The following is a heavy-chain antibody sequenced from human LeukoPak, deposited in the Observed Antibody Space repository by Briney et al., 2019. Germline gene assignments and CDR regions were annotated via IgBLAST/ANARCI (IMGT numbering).Heavy chain of an antibody. J-gene: IGHJ3*02. Sequence: PSETLSLTCTVSGGSISSYYWSWIRQPPGKGLEWIGYIYYSGSTNYNPSLKSRVTISVDTSKNQFSLKLSSVTAADTAVYYCARDQASRITIFGVVIAGDAFDIWGQGTMVTVSS. CDR3: ARDQASRITIFGVVIAGDAFDI. D-gene: IGHD3-3*01. V-gene: IGHV4-59*12. CDR2: IYYSGST. CDR1: GGSISSYY.